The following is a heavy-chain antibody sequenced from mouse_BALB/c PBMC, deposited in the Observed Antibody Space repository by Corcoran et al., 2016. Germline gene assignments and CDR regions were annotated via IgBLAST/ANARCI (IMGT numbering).Heavy chain of an antibody. CDR3: TRWDCCVDV. D-gene: IGHD4-1*01. CDR1: GFNIKDTY. V-gene: IGHV14-3*02. J-gene: IGHJ1*01. CDR2: IDPANGNT. Sequence: EVQLQQSGAELVKPGASVKLSCTASGFNIKDTYMHWVKQRPEQGLEWIGRIDPANGNTKYDPKFQGKATITADTSCNTAYLQLSSLTSEDTAFYYCTRWDCCVDVWVAGTTVTVSS.